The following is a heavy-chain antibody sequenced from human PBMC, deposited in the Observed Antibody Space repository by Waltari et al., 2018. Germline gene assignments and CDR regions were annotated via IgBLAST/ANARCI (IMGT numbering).Heavy chain of an antibody. Sequence: QVHLVQSGTEVKKPGASVKVSCTASGYTFTDHYMHWVRQAPGQGVEWMGWNSPRSTGRNYAQNVQGRVTMTWDTSIRTAYMELIRLTSDDTALYYCARGPLYCSSASCYSNWFDPWGQGALVIVSS. CDR1: GYTFTDHY. J-gene: IGHJ5*02. D-gene: IGHD2-2*01. V-gene: IGHV1-2*02. CDR2: NSPRSTGR. CDR3: ARGPLYCSSASCYSNWFDP.